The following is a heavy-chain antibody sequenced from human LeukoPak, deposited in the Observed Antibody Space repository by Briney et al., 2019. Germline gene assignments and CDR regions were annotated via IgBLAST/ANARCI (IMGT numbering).Heavy chain of an antibody. D-gene: IGHD3-10*01. V-gene: IGHV4-34*01. CDR3: ARDPYYYGSGSYYNGDY. J-gene: IGHJ4*02. Sequence: SETLSLTCAVYGGSFSGHYWSWIRQPPGKGLEWIGEINHSGSTNYNPSLKSRVTISVDTSKNQFSLKLSSVTAADTAVYYCARDPYYYGSGSYYNGDYWGQGTLVTVSS. CDR2: INHSGST. CDR1: GGSFSGHY.